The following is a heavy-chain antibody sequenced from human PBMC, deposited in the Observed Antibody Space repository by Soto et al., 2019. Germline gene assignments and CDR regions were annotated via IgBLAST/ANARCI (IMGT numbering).Heavy chain of an antibody. CDR3: AKDSYDILTGQKRYFDS. J-gene: IGHJ4*02. CDR2: ISWDGGIT. CDR1: GFTFNAYT. V-gene: IGHV3-43*01. Sequence: GGSLVLSCAASGFTFNAYTMPWVRQAPGKCLEWVSLISWDGGITYYGDSVKGRFTVSRDNSDNSLYLQMTSLRSDDTAFYYCAKDSYDILTGQKRYFDSWGQGTLVTVSS. D-gene: IGHD3-9*01.